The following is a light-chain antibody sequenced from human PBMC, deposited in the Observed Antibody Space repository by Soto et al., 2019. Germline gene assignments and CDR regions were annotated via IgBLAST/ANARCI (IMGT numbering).Light chain of an antibody. Sequence: DIQMTQSPSAMSAPAGDRVNITCRASQSISNWLAWHQQKPGTAPKVLIYHASNLPSGVPSRFSGSGSGTDFTLTISSLQPEDVATYYCQKYNSAPQMFGQGTKVDNK. J-gene: IGKJ1*01. CDR3: QKYNSAPQM. CDR2: HAS. CDR1: QSISNW. V-gene: IGKV1-12*01.